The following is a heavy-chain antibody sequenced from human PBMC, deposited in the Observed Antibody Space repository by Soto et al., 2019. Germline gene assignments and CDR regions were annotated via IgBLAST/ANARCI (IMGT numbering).Heavy chain of an antibody. CDR3: ARARGVSRGSAFFY. D-gene: IGHD3-10*01. CDR2: IYPGGRT. Sequence: SETLSLTCAVSRGSSSSDYWNGPRHPAGEGLEWIGRIYPGGRTNYNLSLKSRVTMSVDTSKNQFSLKLSSVTAADTAVYYCARARGVSRGSAFFYWGQG. V-gene: IGHV4-4*07. J-gene: IGHJ4*02. CDR1: RGSSSSDY.